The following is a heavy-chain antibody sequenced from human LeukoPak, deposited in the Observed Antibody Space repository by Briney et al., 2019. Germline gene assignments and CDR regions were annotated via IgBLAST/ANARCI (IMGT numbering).Heavy chain of an antibody. V-gene: IGHV1-69*13. D-gene: IGHD2-15*01. CDR2: IIPIFGTA. CDR3: ALVVVVAADYYYGMDV. CDR1: GGTFSSYA. Sequence: SVTVSCKASGGTFSSYAISWVRQAPGQGLEWMGGIIPIFGTANYVQKFQGRVTITADESTSTAYMELSSLRSEDTAVYYCALVVVVAADYYYGMDVWGQGTTVTVSS. J-gene: IGHJ6*02.